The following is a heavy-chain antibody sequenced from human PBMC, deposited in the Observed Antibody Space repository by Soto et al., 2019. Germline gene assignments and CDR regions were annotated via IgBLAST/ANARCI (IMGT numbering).Heavy chain of an antibody. J-gene: IGHJ5*02. CDR1: GFTFSSYA. D-gene: IGHD3-10*01. CDR2: ISGSGGST. Sequence: GGSLRLSCAASGFTFSSYAMSWVRQAPGKGLEWVSAISGSGGSTYYADSVKGRFTNSRDNSKNTLYLQMNSLRAEDTAVYYCAKDVIRAYYYGSGTLNWFDPWGQGTLVTVSS. V-gene: IGHV3-23*01. CDR3: AKDVIRAYYYGSGTLNWFDP.